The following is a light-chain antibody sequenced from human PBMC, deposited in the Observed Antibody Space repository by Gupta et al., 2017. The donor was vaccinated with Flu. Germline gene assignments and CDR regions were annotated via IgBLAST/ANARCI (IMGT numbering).Light chain of an antibody. CDR2: KVS. CDR1: QSRVYSDGNTY. Sequence: PVTLGQPASSSCRSRQSRVYSDGNTYLGWLQQRPGQSPRRLIYKVSNRDSGVPDRFSGSGSGTDFTLKINRVEAEDVGVYYCMQGTHLYTFGQGTKLEIK. CDR3: MQGTHLYT. V-gene: IGKV2-30*01. J-gene: IGKJ2*01.